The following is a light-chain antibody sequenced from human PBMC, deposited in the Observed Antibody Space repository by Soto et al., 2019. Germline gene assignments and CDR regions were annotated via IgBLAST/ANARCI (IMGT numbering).Light chain of an antibody. J-gene: IGKJ5*01. CDR2: SAS. CDR1: QALSNY. CDR3: QQRSKWPS. V-gene: IGKV1-9*01. Sequence: DIQMTPCPSVLSASVGDTVTITCRASQALSNYLAWYQQKPGKAPDLLIYSASTLQSGVPSRFSGSGSETEFSLTISSLEPEDFTVYYCQQRSKWPSFGQGTGLEI.